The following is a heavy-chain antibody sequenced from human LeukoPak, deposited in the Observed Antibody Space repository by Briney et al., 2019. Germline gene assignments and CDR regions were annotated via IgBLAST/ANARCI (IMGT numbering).Heavy chain of an antibody. CDR2: INHSGST. D-gene: IGHD1-1*01. CDR1: GGSFSGYY. Sequence: SETPSLTCAVYGGSFSGYYWSWIRQPPGKGLEWIGEINHSGSTNYNPSLKSRVTISVDTSKNQFSLKLSSVTAADAAVYYCARGVGNDDWFDPGGRGTLVTVSS. V-gene: IGHV4-34*01. CDR3: ARGVGNDDWFDP. J-gene: IGHJ5*02.